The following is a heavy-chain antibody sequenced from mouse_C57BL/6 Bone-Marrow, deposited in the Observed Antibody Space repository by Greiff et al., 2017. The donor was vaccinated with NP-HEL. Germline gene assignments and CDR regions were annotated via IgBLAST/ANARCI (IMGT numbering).Heavy chain of an antibody. CDR2: IRLKSDNYAT. V-gene: IGHV6-3*01. CDR3: TVLLRYH. Sequence: VQLKESGGGLVQPGGSMKLSCVASGFTFSNYWMNWVRQSPEKGLEWVAQIRLKSDNYATHYAESVKGRFTISRDDSKSSVYLQMNNLRAEDTGIYYCTVLLRYHWGQGTTLTVSS. D-gene: IGHD1-1*01. J-gene: IGHJ2*01. CDR1: GFTFSNYW.